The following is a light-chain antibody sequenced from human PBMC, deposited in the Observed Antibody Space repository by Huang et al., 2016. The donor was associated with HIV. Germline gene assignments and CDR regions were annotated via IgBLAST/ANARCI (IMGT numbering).Light chain of an antibody. V-gene: IGKV3-11*01. CDR1: QSVSSD. CDR2: DTP. Sequence: EIVLTQSPATLYLSPGERATLSCRASQSVSSDLAWYQQKPGQAPRLLIYDTPSRATGLPARFSGSESGTDFTLTISSLEPEDFAVYYCQQRSNWPPWTFGQGTKVEIK. CDR3: QQRSNWPPWT. J-gene: IGKJ1*01.